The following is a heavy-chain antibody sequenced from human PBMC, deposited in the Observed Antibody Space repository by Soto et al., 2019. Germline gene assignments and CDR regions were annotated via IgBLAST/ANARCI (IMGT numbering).Heavy chain of an antibody. V-gene: IGHV1-3*01. J-gene: IGHJ4*02. CDR1: GYTFTSDA. CDR3: AREGRMWASGSYWVY. CDR2: INAGNGNT. D-gene: IGHD3-10*01. Sequence: QVQLVQSGAEVKKPGASVKVSCKASGYTFTSDAMHWVRQAPGQRLEWMGWINAGNGNTKYSQKFQGRVTITRDTSASTAYMELSSLRSEDTDVYYCAREGRMWASGSYWVYWGQGTLVTVSS.